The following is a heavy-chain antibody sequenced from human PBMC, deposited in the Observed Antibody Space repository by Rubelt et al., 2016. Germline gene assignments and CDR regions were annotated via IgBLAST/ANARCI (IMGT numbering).Heavy chain of an antibody. CDR3: ARESSSGWYIDS. D-gene: IGHD6-19*01. J-gene: IGHJ4*02. Sequence: QVQLVQSGAEVKKPGASVKVSCKASGYTFTGYYMHWVRQAPGQGLEWVGRINPNSGGTNYAQQFQGTVTMFRDTSISTVYMELRRLGSDAMAVFSCARESSSGWYIDSWGQGTLVTVSS. V-gene: IGHV1-2*06. CDR1: GYTFTGYY. CDR2: INPNSGGT.